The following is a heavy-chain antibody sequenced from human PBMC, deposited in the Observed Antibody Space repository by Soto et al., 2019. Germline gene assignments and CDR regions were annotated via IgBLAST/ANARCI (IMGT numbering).Heavy chain of an antibody. Sequence: SETLSLTCAVYGGSFSGYYWSWIRQPPGKGLEWIGEINHSGSTNYNPSLKSRVTISVDTSKNQFSLKLSSVTAADTAVYYCARDSVGLHNWFDPWGQGTLVTVSS. CDR3: ARDSVGLHNWFDP. CDR2: INHSGST. CDR1: GGSFSGYY. J-gene: IGHJ5*02. V-gene: IGHV4-34*01. D-gene: IGHD1-26*01.